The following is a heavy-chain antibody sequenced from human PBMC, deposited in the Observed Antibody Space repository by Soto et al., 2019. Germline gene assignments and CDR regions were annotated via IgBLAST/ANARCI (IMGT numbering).Heavy chain of an antibody. CDR2: IKQDGSEK. CDR3: ARGDYYDSSGPFSDAFDI. Sequence: PGGSLRLSCAASGFTFSRYWMSWVRQAPGKGLEWVANIKQDGSEKWYVDSVKGRFTISRDNAKNSLYLQMKSLRAEDTALYFCARGDYYDSSGPFSDAFDIWGQGTMVTVSS. D-gene: IGHD3-22*01. V-gene: IGHV3-7*04. CDR1: GFTFSRYW. J-gene: IGHJ3*02.